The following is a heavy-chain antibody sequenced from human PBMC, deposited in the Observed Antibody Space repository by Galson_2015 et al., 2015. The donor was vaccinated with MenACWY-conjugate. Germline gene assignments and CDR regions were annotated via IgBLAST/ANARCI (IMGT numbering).Heavy chain of an antibody. CDR1: GFTFDDYA. Sequence: SLRLSCAASGFTFDDYAMHWVRQAPGEGLEWVSGISWNGGTIGYADSVKGRFTISRDNAKNSLYLQMNSLRAEDTAFYYCAKLSTGGGAWGQGTLVTVSS. J-gene: IGHJ5*02. V-gene: IGHV3-9*01. CDR2: ISWNGGTI. D-gene: IGHD1-14*01. CDR3: AKLSTGGGA.